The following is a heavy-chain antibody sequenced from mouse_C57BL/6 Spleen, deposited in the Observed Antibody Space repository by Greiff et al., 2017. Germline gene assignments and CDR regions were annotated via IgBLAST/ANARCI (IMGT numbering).Heavy chain of an antibody. Sequence: VQLQQSGPELVKPGASVKISCKASGYAFSSSWMNWVKQRPGKGLEWIGRIYPGDGDTTYNGQFKGKATMTADKSSNTAYMQLSSLTTEASAVYFLSVFYAMDYWGQGTSVTVSS. V-gene: IGHV1-82*01. CDR2: IYPGDGDT. CDR3: SVFYAMDY. CDR1: GYAFSSSW. J-gene: IGHJ4*01.